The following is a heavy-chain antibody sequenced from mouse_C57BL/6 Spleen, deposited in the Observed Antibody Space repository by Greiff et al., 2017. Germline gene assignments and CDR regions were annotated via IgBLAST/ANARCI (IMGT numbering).Heavy chain of an antibody. Sequence: EVKLVESGGGLVQPGGSMKLSCVASGFTFSNYWMNWVRQSPEKGLEWVAQIRLKSDNYATHYAESVKGRFTISRDDSKSSVYLQMNNLRAEDTGIYYCTGAWPYYFDYWGQGTTLTVSS. V-gene: IGHV6-3*01. CDR1: GFTFSNYW. J-gene: IGHJ2*01. CDR3: TGAWPYYFDY. CDR2: IRLKSDNYAT.